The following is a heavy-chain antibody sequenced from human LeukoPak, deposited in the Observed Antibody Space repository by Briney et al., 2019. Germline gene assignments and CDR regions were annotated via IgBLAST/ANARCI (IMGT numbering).Heavy chain of an antibody. J-gene: IGHJ4*02. CDR3: VRETHTMGPSFDY. V-gene: IGHV3-74*01. Sequence: GGSLRLSCAASGFTFSSYWMHWVRQAPGKGLVWVSRINSDGSSTSYADSVKGRFTISRDNDKESVHLQMVSLRAEDTAVYYCVRETHTMGPSFDYWGQGTLVTVSS. D-gene: IGHD5-24*01. CDR1: GFTFSSYW. CDR2: INSDGSST.